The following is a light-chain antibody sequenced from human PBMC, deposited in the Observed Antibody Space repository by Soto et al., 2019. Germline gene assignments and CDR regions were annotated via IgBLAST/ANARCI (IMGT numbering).Light chain of an antibody. CDR3: QQYGSSTET. V-gene: IGKV3-15*01. J-gene: IGKJ1*01. Sequence: EIVMTQSPATLSVSPGDRATLSCRASESVTSSLAWYQQKPGQPPRLLIYAASTRATDVPARFSGGGSETEFTLTISSLQSEDFAVYYCQQYGSSTETFGQGTKVEIK. CDR1: ESVTSS. CDR2: AAS.